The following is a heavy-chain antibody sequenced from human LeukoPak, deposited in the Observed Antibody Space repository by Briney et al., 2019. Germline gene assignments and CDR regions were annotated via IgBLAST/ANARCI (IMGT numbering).Heavy chain of an antibody. CDR3: ARVGVEMEDY. D-gene: IGHD5-24*01. CDR2: IYYSGST. Sequence: SETLSLTCTVSGGSISIYYWSWIRQPPGKGLEWIGYIYYSGSTNYNPSLKSRVTISVDTSKNQFSLKLSSVTAADTAVYYCARVGVEMEDYWGQGTLVTVSS. V-gene: IGHV4-59*01. J-gene: IGHJ4*02. CDR1: GGSISIYY.